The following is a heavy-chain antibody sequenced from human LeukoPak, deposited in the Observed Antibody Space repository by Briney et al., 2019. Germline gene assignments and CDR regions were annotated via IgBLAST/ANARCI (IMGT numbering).Heavy chain of an antibody. V-gene: IGHV3-11*01. CDR1: GFTFSDYY. CDR2: ISSSGSTI. J-gene: IGHJ4*02. Sequence: GGSLRLSCAASGFTFSDYYMSWIRQAPGKGLEWVSYISSSGSTIYYADSVKGRFTISRDNAENSLYLQMNSLRAEDTAVYYCARAGRWIQLWLLYDWGQGTLVTVSS. D-gene: IGHD5-18*01. CDR3: ARAGRWIQLWLLYD.